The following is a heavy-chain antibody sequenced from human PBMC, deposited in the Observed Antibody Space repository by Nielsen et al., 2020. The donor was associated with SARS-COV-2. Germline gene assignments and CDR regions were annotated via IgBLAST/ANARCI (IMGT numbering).Heavy chain of an antibody. J-gene: IGHJ5*02. CDR3: AREGGWYNWFDP. Sequence: ASVKVSCKASGYTFTSYDIHWVRQAPGQRLEWMGWINAGNADTKYSQNFQGRVTITRDTSARTAYMELSSLRSEDTAVYYYAREGGWYNWFDPWGQGTLVTVSS. CDR1: GYTFTSYD. CDR2: INAGNADT. D-gene: IGHD6-19*01. V-gene: IGHV1-3*01.